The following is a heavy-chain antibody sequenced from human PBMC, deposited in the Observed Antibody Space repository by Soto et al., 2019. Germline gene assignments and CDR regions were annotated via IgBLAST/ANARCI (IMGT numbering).Heavy chain of an antibody. V-gene: IGHV1-69*13. CDR2: IIPIFGTA. D-gene: IGHD3-9*01. J-gene: IGHJ6*02. Sequence: GASVKVSCKASGGTFSSYAISWVRQAPGQGLEWMGGIIPIFGTANYAQKFQGRVTITADESTSTAYMELSSLRSEDTAVYYCARPAYDILTGYYVYYYGMDVWGQGTTVTVSS. CDR3: ARPAYDILTGYYVYYYGMDV. CDR1: GGTFSSYA.